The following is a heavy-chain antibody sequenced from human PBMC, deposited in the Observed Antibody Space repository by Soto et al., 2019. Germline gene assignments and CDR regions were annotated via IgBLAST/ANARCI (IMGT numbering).Heavy chain of an antibody. CDR3: ARYGSGECNRGSCYSPFDY. J-gene: IGHJ4*02. V-gene: IGHV4-39*07. CDR1: GGSISSSSYY. Sequence: SETLSLTCTVSGGSISSSSYYWGWIRQPPGKGLEWIGSIFYSGSTYYNPSLKSRVTISVDTSKNQFSLKLSSVTAADTAVYYCARYGSGECNRGSCYSPFDYWGQGTLVTVSS. D-gene: IGHD2-15*01. CDR2: IFYSGST.